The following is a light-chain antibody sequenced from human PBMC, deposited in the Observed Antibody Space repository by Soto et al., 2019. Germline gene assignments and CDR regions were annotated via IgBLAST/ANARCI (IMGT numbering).Light chain of an antibody. CDR3: AAWDDSLSGPA. CDR2: MNN. V-gene: IGLV1-47*01. Sequence: QSVLTQPPSASGTPGQRVTISCSGSSSNIGGNSVYWYQQLPGTAPKLLIYMNNQRPSGVPDRFSGSKSGTSASLAISGLRSEDEAGYYCAAWDDSLSGPAFGGGTKLTVL. CDR1: SSNIGGNS. J-gene: IGLJ2*01.